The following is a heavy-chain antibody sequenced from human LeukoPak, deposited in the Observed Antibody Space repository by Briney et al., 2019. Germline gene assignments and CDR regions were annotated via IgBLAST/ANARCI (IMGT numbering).Heavy chain of an antibody. Sequence: SVKVSCKASGYTFTSYGISWVRQAPGQGLEWMGRIIPILGIANYAQKFQGRVTITADKSTSTAYMELSSLRSEDTAVYYCAGDRGYYDSSGYLPFDYWGQGTLVTVSS. D-gene: IGHD3-22*01. J-gene: IGHJ4*02. CDR1: GYTFTSYG. CDR2: IIPILGIA. V-gene: IGHV1-69*04. CDR3: AGDRGYYDSSGYLPFDY.